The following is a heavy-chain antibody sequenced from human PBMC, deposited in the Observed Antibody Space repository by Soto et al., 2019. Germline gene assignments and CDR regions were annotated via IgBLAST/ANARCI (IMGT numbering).Heavy chain of an antibody. CDR2: ISSSSSYI. CDR3: ARVYDFWSGYYPPWFDP. D-gene: IGHD3-3*01. J-gene: IGHJ5*02. Sequence: GGSLRLSCATPGFPFSSYSINWVRQAPGKGLEWVSSISSSSSYIYYADSVKGRFTISRDNAKNSLYLQMNSLRAEDTAVYYCARVYDFWSGYYPPWFDPWGQGTLVTVSS. V-gene: IGHV3-21*01. CDR1: GFPFSSYS.